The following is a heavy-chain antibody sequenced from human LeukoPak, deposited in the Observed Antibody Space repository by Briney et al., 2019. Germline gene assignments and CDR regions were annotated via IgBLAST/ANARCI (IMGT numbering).Heavy chain of an antibody. J-gene: IGHJ4*02. CDR2: ISGSGGST. CDR1: GFTFSSYS. D-gene: IGHD6-19*01. V-gene: IGHV3-23*01. CDR3: AKDGSGYSSGWYSPYYFDY. Sequence: GGSLRLSCAASGFTFSSYSMNWVRQAPGKGLEWVSAISGSGGSTYYADSVKGRFTISRDNSKNTLYLQMNSLRAEDTAVYYCAKDGSGYSSGWYSPYYFDYWGQGTLVTVSS.